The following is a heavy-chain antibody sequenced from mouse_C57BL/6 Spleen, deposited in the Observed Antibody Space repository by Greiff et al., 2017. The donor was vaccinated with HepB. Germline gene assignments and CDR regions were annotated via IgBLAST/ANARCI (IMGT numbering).Heavy chain of an antibody. CDR2: ISSGSSTI. CDR1: GFTFSDYG. CDR3: ARDYYSNPAWFAY. Sequence: EVMLVESGGGLVKPGGSLKLSCAASGFTFSDYGMHWVRQAPEKGLEWVAYISSGSSTIYYADTVKGRFTISRDNAKNTLFLQMTSLRSEDTDMYDCARDYYSNPAWFAYWGQGTLVTVSA. V-gene: IGHV5-17*01. J-gene: IGHJ3*01. D-gene: IGHD2-5*01.